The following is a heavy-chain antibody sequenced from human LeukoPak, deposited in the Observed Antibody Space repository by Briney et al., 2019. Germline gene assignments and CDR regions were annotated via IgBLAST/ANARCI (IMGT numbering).Heavy chain of an antibody. D-gene: IGHD3-10*01. CDR3: ARWVVRGPLDY. J-gene: IGHJ4*02. CDR2: IYYSGST. CDR1: GGSISSYY. Sequence: SSETLSLTCTVSGGSISSYYWSWIRQPPGKGLEWIGYIYYSGSTNYNPSLKSRVTISVDTSKNQFSLKLSSVTAADTAVYYCARWVVRGPLDYWGQGTLVTVSS. V-gene: IGHV4-59*01.